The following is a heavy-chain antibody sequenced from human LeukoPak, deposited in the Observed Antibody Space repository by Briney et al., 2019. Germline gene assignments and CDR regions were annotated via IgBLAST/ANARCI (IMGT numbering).Heavy chain of an antibody. D-gene: IGHD2-2*01. CDR3: ARRSSSTSCYFDY. Sequence: SETLSLTCTVSGDSISSYYWGWIRQPPAKGLEWIGSISYSGSTYYNPSLNNRGTISADTSKNQFSLKLSSVTAADTAVYYCARRSSSTSCYFDYWGQGTLVTVSS. J-gene: IGHJ4*02. CDR2: ISYSGST. CDR1: GDSISSYY. V-gene: IGHV4-39*01.